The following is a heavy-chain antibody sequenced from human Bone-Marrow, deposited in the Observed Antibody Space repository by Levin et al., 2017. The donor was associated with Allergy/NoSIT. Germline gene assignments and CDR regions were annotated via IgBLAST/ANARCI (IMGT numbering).Heavy chain of an antibody. D-gene: IGHD1-26*01. CDR2: ISSSSSYI. J-gene: IGHJ4*02. CDR3: ARDLVEGATYG. CDR1: GFTFSSYS. Sequence: GGSLRLSCAASGFTFSSYSMNWVRQAPGKGLEWVSSISSSSSYIYYADSVKGRFTISRDNAKNSLYLQMNSLRAEDTAVYYCARDLVEGATYGWGQGTLVTVSS. V-gene: IGHV3-21*01.